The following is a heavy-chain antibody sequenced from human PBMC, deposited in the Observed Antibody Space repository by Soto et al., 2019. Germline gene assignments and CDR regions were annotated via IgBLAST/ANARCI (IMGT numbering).Heavy chain of an antibody. CDR1: GGSISTSSSYY. CDR3: ASVDYYHSSGYLFGFDH. D-gene: IGHD3-22*01. V-gene: IGHV4-39*01. J-gene: IGHJ5*02. CDR2: IYYSKNT. Sequence: SETLSLTCTVSGGSISTSSSYYWGWIRQPPGKGLEWIGSIYYSKNTYYNPSLKSRVTISVDTSKNQFSLKLTSVTAADTAVYYCASVDYYHSSGYLFGFDHWGQGTLVTVSS.